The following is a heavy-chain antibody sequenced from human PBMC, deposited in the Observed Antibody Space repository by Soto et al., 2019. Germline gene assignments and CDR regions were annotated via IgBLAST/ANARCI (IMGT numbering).Heavy chain of an antibody. CDR1: GYTFTSYD. CDR3: ARGLYYGATSKWIDN. V-gene: IGHV1-8*01. D-gene: IGHD4-17*01. J-gene: IGHJ5*02. Sequence: QVQLVQSGAEVKKPGASVKVSCKASGYTFTSYDINWVRQATGQGLEWMGWMNPNSGNTGYAQKFQGKVTMTRNTSISTAYMELSSLRSDDKAVYYCARGLYYGATSKWIDNWGQGTLVTVS. CDR2: MNPNSGNT.